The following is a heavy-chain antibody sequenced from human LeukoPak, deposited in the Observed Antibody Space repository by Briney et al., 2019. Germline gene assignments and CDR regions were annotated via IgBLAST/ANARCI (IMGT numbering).Heavy chain of an antibody. CDR3: ARGYCSSTSCYTPSWDYYYYMDV. Sequence: SETLSLTCTVSGGSTSSYYWSWIRQPPGKGLEWIGYIYYSGSTNYNPSLKSRVTISVDTSKNQFSLKLSSVTAADTAVYYCARGYCSSTSCYTPSWDYYYYMDVWGKGTTVTVSS. CDR1: GGSTSSYY. V-gene: IGHV4-59*01. J-gene: IGHJ6*03. CDR2: IYYSGST. D-gene: IGHD2-2*02.